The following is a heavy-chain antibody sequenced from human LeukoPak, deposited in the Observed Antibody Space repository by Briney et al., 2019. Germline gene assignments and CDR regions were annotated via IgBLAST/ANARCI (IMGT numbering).Heavy chain of an antibody. CDR3: AKAALRFLEWLSYFDY. D-gene: IGHD3-3*01. CDR1: GFTFSSYA. V-gene: IGHV3-23*01. CDR2: ISGSGGST. J-gene: IGHJ4*02. Sequence: GSLRLSCEASGFTFSSYAMSWVRQAPGKGLEWVSAISGSGGSTYYADSVKGRFTISRDNSKNTLYLQMNSLRAEDTAVYYCAKAALRFLEWLSYFDYWGQGTLVTVSS.